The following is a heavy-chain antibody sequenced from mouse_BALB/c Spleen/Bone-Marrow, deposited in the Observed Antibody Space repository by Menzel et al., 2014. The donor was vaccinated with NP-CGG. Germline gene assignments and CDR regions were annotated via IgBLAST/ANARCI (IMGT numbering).Heavy chain of an antibody. V-gene: IGHV14-3*02. CDR2: IDPANGNT. J-gene: IGHJ2*01. CDR1: GFNIKDTY. Sequence: EVQLQQSGAELVKPGASVKLSCTASGFNIKDTYMHWVKQRPEQGLEWIGRIDPANGNTKYDPKFQGKATITADTSSNTAYLQLSSLTSEDTAVYYCARVQILRSKGLDYWGQGTTLTVSS. CDR3: ARVQILRSKGLDY. D-gene: IGHD1-1*01.